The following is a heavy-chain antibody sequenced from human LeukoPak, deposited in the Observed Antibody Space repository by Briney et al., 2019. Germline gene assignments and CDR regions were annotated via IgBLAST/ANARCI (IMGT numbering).Heavy chain of an antibody. V-gene: IGHV3-7*05. CDR3: AREGHSGDYFDY. J-gene: IGHJ4*02. CDR2: IKRDGGEK. D-gene: IGHD2-21*01. CDR1: GFTFSSYW. Sequence: GGSLRLSCVVSGFTFSSYWMSWVRQAPGKGLEWVANIKRDGGEKYYVDSVKGRFTVSRDNAKKSLYLQMNSLRAEDTAVYYCAREGHSGDYFDYWGQGTLVTVSS.